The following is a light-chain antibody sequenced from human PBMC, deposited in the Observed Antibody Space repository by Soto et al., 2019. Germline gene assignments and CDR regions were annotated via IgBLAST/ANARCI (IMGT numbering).Light chain of an antibody. J-gene: IGKJ1*01. V-gene: IGKV3-15*01. Sequence: EIVMTQSPATLSVSPGERATLFCRASKSVSSNLAWYQRKPGQAPRLLIYGASTRATGIPARFSGSGSGTEFTLTISSLQSEDFAVYYCQQYNNWPPWTFGQGTKVELK. CDR2: GAS. CDR1: KSVSSN. CDR3: QQYNNWPPWT.